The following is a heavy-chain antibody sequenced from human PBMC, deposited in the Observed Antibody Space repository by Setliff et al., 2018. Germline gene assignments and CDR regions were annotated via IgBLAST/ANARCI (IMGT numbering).Heavy chain of an antibody. Sequence: SVKVSCKASGGTFNSYAISWVRQAPGQGLEWVGGIVRLLRSANYAQKFQGRVTITADESTSTAYMELSSLTSADTAVYYCAREGVDTRSSTDYRYYMDVWGKGTTVTVSS. D-gene: IGHD5-18*01. CDR2: IVRLLRSA. J-gene: IGHJ6*03. V-gene: IGHV1-69*13. CDR3: AREGVDTRSSTDYRYYMDV. CDR1: GGTFNSYA.